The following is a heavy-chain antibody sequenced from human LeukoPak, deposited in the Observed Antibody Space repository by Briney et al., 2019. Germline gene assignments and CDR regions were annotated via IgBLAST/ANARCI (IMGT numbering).Heavy chain of an antibody. Sequence: SETLSLTCTVSGYSISSGYYWAWIRQPPGKGLEWIGNIYHSGSTYYNPSLKSRVTISVDTSKNQFSLQLTSVTAADTAVYYCARAYSSSWYFNWFDPWGQGTLVTISS. CDR3: ARAYSSSWYFNWFDP. D-gene: IGHD6-13*01. CDR1: GYSISSGYY. J-gene: IGHJ5*02. CDR2: IYHSGST. V-gene: IGHV4-38-2*02.